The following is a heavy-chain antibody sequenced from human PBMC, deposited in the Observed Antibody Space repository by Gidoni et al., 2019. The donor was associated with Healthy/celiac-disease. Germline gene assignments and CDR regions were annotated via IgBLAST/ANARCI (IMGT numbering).Heavy chain of an antibody. Sequence: QVQLVQSGAEVKKPGSSVKVSCKASGDTFSSYAISWVRQAPGQGLEWMGGIIPICGTANYAQKFQGRVTITADESTSTAYMELSSLRSEDTAVYYCARVGATTSAFDIWGQGTMVTVSS. CDR3: ARVGATTSAFDI. V-gene: IGHV1-69*01. CDR1: GDTFSSYA. CDR2: IIPICGTA. J-gene: IGHJ3*02. D-gene: IGHD1-26*01.